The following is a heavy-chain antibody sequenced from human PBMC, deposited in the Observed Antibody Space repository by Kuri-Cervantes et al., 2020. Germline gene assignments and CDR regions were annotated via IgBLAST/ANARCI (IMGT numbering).Heavy chain of an antibody. CDR1: GFTFSSYS. V-gene: IGHV3-48*04. J-gene: IGHJ4*02. CDR3: APGRWFMELGPYY. D-gene: IGHD2-15*01. Sequence: GESLKISCAASGFTFSSYSMNWVRQAPGKGLEWVSYISSSGSTIYYADSVKGRFTISRGNAKNSLYLQMNSLSAEDTAVYYCAPGRWFMELGPYYWGQGTLVTVSS. CDR2: ISSSGSTI.